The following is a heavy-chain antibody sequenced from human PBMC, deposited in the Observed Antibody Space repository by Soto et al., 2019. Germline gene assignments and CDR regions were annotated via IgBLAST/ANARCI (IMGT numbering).Heavy chain of an antibody. Sequence: PSETLSLTCTVSGGSVSSGSYYWSWIRQHPGKGLEWIGHIYYTGSTDYNSSLKRRISISVDTSKKRFSLKLSSVTAADTAVYYCARGIGSSSPGWFDPWGQGILVT. CDR2: IYYTGST. CDR3: ARGIGSSSPGWFDP. CDR1: GGSVSSGSYY. D-gene: IGHD3-22*01. J-gene: IGHJ5*02. V-gene: IGHV4-31*03.